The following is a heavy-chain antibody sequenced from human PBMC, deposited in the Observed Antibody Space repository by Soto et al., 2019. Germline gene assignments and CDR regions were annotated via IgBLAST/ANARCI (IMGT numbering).Heavy chain of an antibody. D-gene: IGHD5-12*01. CDR2: VSYDGNSK. CDR1: GFIFGSLG. V-gene: IGHV3-30*18. Sequence: QLVESGGGVVQPGRSLRLSCEASGFIFGSLGMHWVRQAPGKGLEWVALVSYDGNSKYYADSVKGRFTISRDNSKNTLSLQMNSLRAEDTAVYYCAKDLSNIGAALDYWGQGTLVTVSS. CDR3: AKDLSNIGAALDY. J-gene: IGHJ4*02.